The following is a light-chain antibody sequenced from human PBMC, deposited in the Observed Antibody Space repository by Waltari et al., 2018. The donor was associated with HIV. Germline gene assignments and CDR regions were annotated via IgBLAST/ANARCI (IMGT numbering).Light chain of an antibody. J-gene: IGLJ3*02. CDR2: DVT. CDR3: CSYAGGYTLV. CDR1: SSDVGGYNY. Sequence: QSALTQPRSVSGSPGQSVTISCTGTSSDVGGYNYVSWYQQHPGKAPKLMIYDVTKRPSVVPDRFSGSKSGNTASLTISGLQAEDEADYFCCSYAGGYTLVFGGGTKLTIL. V-gene: IGLV2-11*01.